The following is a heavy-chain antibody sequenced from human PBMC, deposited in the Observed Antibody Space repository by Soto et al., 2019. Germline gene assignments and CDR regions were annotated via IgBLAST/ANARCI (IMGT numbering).Heavy chain of an antibody. V-gene: IGHV3-30*18. J-gene: IGHJ4*02. D-gene: IGHD6-19*01. CDR2: VSHDGRNT. CDR3: AKGGRQWLVTSDFNY. CDR1: GFTFSDYA. Sequence: VQLVESGGGEVQPGRSLRLSCAASGFTFSDYAMPWVRQAPGKGLGWVAVVSHDGRNTHYADSVKGRFTISRDSSKNTVSLEMTSLRAEDTAVYYCAKGGRQWLVTSDFNYWGQGALVTVSS.